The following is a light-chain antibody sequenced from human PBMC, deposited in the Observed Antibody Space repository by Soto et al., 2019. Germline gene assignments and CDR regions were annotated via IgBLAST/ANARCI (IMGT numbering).Light chain of an antibody. Sequence: SSELTQPPSVSVSPGQTASITCSGDKLGDKYVCWYQQAPGQSPVLVIYQNDKRPSGIPERFSGSNSGNTATLTTSATQAKDEADYYCQAWDSNTGVFGGGTKLTVL. V-gene: IGLV3-1*01. J-gene: IGLJ3*02. CDR3: QAWDSNTGV. CDR1: KLGDKY. CDR2: QND.